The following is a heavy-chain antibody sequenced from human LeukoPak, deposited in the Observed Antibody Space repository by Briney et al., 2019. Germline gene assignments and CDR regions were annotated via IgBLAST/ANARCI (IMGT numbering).Heavy chain of an antibody. J-gene: IGHJ6*03. CDR2: INPNSGGT. D-gene: IGHD6-13*01. CDR3: ARRNEYSSSYYYYYYYMDA. CDR1: GYTFTGYY. Sequence: ASVKVSCKASGYTFTGYYMHWVRQAPGQGPEWMGWINPNSGGTNYAQKFQGRVTMTRDTSISTAYMELSRLRSDDTAVYYCARRNEYSSSYYYYYYYMDAWGKGTTVTISS. V-gene: IGHV1-2*02.